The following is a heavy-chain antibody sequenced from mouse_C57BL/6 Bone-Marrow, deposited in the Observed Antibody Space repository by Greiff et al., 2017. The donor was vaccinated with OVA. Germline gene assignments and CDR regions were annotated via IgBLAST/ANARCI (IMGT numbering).Heavy chain of an antibody. CDR2: IDPENGDT. CDR3: TTPLYY. CDR1: GFNIKDDY. V-gene: IGHV14-4*01. Sequence: EVKLMESGAELVRPGASVKLSCTASGFNIKDDYMHWVKQRPEQGLEWIGWIDPENGDTEYASKFQGKATITADTSTNTAYLQLSSLTSEDTAVYYCTTPLYYGGQGTTLTVSS. J-gene: IGHJ2*01. D-gene: IGHD6-1*01.